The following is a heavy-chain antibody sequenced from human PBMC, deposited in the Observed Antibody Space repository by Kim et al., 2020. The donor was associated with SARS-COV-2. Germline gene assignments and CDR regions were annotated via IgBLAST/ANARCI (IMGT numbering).Heavy chain of an antibody. D-gene: IGHD6-13*01. CDR1: GGSFSGYY. Sequence: SETLSLTCAVYGGSFSGYYWSWIRQPPGKGLEWIGEINHSGSTNYNPSLKSRVTISVDTSKNQFSLKLSSVTAADTAVYYCASGFGYSSSWYSAFDIWG. CDR3: ASGFGYSSSWYSAFDI. V-gene: IGHV4-34*01. J-gene: IGHJ3*02. CDR2: INHSGST.